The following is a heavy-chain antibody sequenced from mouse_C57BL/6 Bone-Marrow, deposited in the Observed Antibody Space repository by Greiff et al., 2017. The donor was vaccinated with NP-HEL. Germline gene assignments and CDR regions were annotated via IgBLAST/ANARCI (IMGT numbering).Heavy chain of an antibody. Sequence: EVKLVESGGGLVQPGGSMKLSCAASGFTFSDAWMDWVRQSPEKGLEWVAEIRNKANNHATYYAESVKGRFTISRDDSKSSVYLQMNSLRAEDTGIYYCTRSDYYGRDYAMDYWGQGTSVTVSS. CDR1: GFTFSDAW. CDR3: TRSDYYGRDYAMDY. D-gene: IGHD1-1*01. CDR2: IRNKANNHAT. J-gene: IGHJ4*01. V-gene: IGHV6-6*01.